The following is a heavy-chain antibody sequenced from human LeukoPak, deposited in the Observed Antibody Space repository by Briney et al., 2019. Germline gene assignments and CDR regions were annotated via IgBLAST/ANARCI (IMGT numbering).Heavy chain of an antibody. CDR3: AREPDDYGGNSGGGYFDY. J-gene: IGHJ4*02. CDR2: IYYSEST. Sequence: SETLSLTCTVSGLSISSGDYYWGWVRQPAGKGLEWIGYIYYSESTYYNPSVKSQVTISVDTSKNQFSLKLSSVTAADTAVYYCAREPDDYGGNSGGGYFDYWGQGTLVTVSS. CDR1: GLSISSGDYY. D-gene: IGHD4-23*01. V-gene: IGHV4-30-4*01.